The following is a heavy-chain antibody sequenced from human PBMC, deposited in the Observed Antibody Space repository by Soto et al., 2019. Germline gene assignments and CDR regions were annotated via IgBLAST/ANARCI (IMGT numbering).Heavy chain of an antibody. CDR3: AKLSAVARQDVDY. Sequence: EVRLSESGGGLVQPGGSLRLCCAASGFTFSSYAMSWVRQAPGKGLEWVSAISGSGGSTYYADSVKGRLTISRDNSKITLYLQMTSLRAEDTAVYYCAKLSAVARQDVDYWGQGTMVTVAS. CDR2: ISGSGGST. CDR1: GFTFSSYA. D-gene: IGHD6-19*01. J-gene: IGHJ4*02. V-gene: IGHV3-23*01.